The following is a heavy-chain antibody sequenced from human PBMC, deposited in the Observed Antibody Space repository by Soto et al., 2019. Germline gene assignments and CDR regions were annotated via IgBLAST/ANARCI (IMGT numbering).Heavy chain of an antibody. CDR2: IWYDGSNK. J-gene: IGHJ4*02. CDR1: GFTFSSYG. CDR3: ARDRDYYDSSGYFHFDY. Sequence: GGSLRLSCAASGFTFSSYGMHWVRQAPGKGLEWVAVIWYDGSNKYYADSVKGRFTISRDNSKNTLYLQMNSLRAEDTAVYYCARDRDYYDSSGYFHFDYWGQGTLVTVSS. D-gene: IGHD3-22*01. V-gene: IGHV3-33*01.